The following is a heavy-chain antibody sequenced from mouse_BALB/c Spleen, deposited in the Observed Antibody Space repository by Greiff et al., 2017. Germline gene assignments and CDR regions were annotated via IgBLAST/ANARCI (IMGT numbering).Heavy chain of an antibody. CDR1: GYTFTDYA. V-gene: IGHV1S137*01. CDR2: ISTYYGDA. Sequence: VRLQQSGAELVRPGVSVKISCKGSGYTFTDYAMHWVKQSHAKSLEWIGVISTYYGDASYNQKFKGKATMTVDKSSSTAYMELARLTSEDSAIYYCARSYYGSSSWFAYWGQGTLVTVSA. D-gene: IGHD1-1*01. CDR3: ARSYYGSSSWFAY. J-gene: IGHJ3*01.